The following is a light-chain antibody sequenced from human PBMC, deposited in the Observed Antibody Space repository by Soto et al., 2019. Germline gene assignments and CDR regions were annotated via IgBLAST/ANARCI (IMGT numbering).Light chain of an antibody. CDR1: QDFSNF. J-gene: IGKJ4*01. V-gene: IGKV1-9*01. CDR2: DAS. CDR3: QQLYSFPLT. Sequence: QSPSFLSASIGDRVTITCRASQDFSNFLAWYQQKPGRAPKLLMYDASTLQSGVPSRFSGSGSGTEFTLTISSLQPEDFATYYCQQLYSFPLTFGGGTKVDIK.